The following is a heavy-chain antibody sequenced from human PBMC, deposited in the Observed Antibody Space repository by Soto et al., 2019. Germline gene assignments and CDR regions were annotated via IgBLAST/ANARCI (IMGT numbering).Heavy chain of an antibody. CDR1: GYSISSGYY. CDR3: ARDSVGFSDRRGWFDP. J-gene: IGHJ5*02. CDR2: IYHSGST. Sequence: ETLSLTCAVSGYSISSGYYWGWIRQPPGKGLEWIGSIYHSGSTYYNPSLKSRVTISVDTSKNQFSLKLSSVTAADTAVYYCARDSVGFSDRRGWFDPWGQGTLVTVSS. V-gene: IGHV4-38-2*02.